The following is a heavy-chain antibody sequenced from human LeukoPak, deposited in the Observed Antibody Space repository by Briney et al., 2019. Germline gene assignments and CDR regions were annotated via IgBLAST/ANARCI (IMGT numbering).Heavy chain of an antibody. CDR1: GFTFSSYA. Sequence: GKSLRLPCAASGFTFSSYAMSWVRQAPGKGLVWVSRIDSDGSTTSYADSVKGRFTISRDNAKNTLYLQMNSLRAEDTAVYYCARSVYDSGGYYRVLDYWGQGTLVTVSS. V-gene: IGHV3-74*01. CDR2: IDSDGSTT. D-gene: IGHD3-22*01. J-gene: IGHJ4*02. CDR3: ARSVYDSGGYYRVLDY.